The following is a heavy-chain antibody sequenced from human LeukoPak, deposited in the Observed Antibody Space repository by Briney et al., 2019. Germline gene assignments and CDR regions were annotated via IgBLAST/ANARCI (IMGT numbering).Heavy chain of an antibody. Sequence: ASVKVSCKASGYTFTSYDINWVRQATGQGLEWMGWMNPNSGNTGYAQKFQGRVTMTRNTSISTAYMELSSLRSEDTAVYYCAKARASGSQTPVDYWGQGTLVTVSS. CDR1: GYTFTSYD. D-gene: IGHD1-26*01. V-gene: IGHV1-8*01. CDR2: MNPNSGNT. J-gene: IGHJ4*02. CDR3: AKARASGSQTPVDY.